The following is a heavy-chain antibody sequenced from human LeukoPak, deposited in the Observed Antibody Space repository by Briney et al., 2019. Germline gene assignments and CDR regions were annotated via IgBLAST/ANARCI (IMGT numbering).Heavy chain of an antibody. J-gene: IGHJ4*02. CDR1: AFIFSGHW. V-gene: IGHV3-7*03. D-gene: IGHD6-19*01. Sequence: GGSLRLSCEGSAFIFSGHWMNWVRQTPGKGLEWVASIKEDGSERQYVDSVKGRFSISRDNTKGSLFLNSLRAEDTAVYYCARGPVAGVYYFDYWGQGTLVTVSS. CDR2: IKEDGSER. CDR3: ARGPVAGVYYFDY.